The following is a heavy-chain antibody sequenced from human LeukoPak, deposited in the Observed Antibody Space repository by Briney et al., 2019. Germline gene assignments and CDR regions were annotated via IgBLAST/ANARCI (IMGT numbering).Heavy chain of an antibody. Sequence: GGSLRLSYAVSGLTFSSHSMNWVRQAPGKGLEWVSYITISSSSIYYADSVKGRFTISRDNAKNSLCLHMTWLRVDDTAVYYCARWRGALGLDYWGQGTLVTVSS. CDR1: GLTFSSHS. CDR2: ITISSSSI. CDR3: ARWRGALGLDY. J-gene: IGHJ4*02. D-gene: IGHD3-16*01. V-gene: IGHV3-48*04.